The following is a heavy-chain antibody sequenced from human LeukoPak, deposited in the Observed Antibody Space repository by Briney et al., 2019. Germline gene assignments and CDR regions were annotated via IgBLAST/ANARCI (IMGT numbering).Heavy chain of an antibody. D-gene: IGHD3-3*01. J-gene: IGHJ4*02. V-gene: IGHV3-48*04. CDR3: ARDAMYYDFWSGYYDY. CDR2: ISSNSSTI. Sequence: GGSLRLSCAASGFTFSSYSMNGVRQAPGEGLEWVSYISSNSSTIYYADSVKGRFTISRDNAKNSLYLQMNSLRAEDTAVYYCARDAMYYDFWSGYYDYWGQGTLVTVSS. CDR1: GFTFSSYS.